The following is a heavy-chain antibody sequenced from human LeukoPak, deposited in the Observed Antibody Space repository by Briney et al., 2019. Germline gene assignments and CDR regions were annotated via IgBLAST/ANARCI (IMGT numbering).Heavy chain of an antibody. CDR1: GGTFSSYT. CDR3: AREDDFWSGSPPRSYYYMDV. V-gene: IGHV1-69*04. J-gene: IGHJ6*03. Sequence: SVKVSCKASGGTFSSYTISWVRQAPGQELEWMGRIIPILGIANYAQKFQGRVTITADKSTSTAYMELSSLRSEDTAVYYCAREDDFWSGSPPRSYYYMDVWGKGTTVTVSS. CDR2: IIPILGIA. D-gene: IGHD3-3*01.